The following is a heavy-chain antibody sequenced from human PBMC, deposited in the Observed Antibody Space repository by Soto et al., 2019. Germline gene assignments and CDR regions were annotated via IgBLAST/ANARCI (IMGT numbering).Heavy chain of an antibody. J-gene: IGHJ5*02. D-gene: IGHD2-2*01. CDR3: ERVSVVGPAAGFDP. Sequence: QVQLVESGGGLVKPGGSLRLSCAASGFTFSDYYMSWIRQAPGKGLEWVSYISSSSSYTTYADSVKGRFTISRDNAKNTLYLQNNSLRAVVRTVYYFERVSVVGPAAGFDPWGQGTLVTFSS. CDR1: GFTFSDYY. V-gene: IGHV3-11*06. CDR2: ISSSSSYT.